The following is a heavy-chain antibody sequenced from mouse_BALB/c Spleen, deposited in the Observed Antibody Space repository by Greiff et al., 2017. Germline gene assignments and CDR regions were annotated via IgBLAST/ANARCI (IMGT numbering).Heavy chain of an antibody. J-gene: IGHJ1*01. Sequence: DVQLQESGPGLVKPSQSLSLTCSVTGYSITSGYYWNWIRQFPGNKLEWMGYISYDGSNNYNPSLKNRISITRDTSKNQFFLKLNSVTTEDTATYYCARGSRGDFDVWGAGTTVTVSS. D-gene: IGHD1-1*01. CDR1: GYSITSGYY. CDR2: ISYDGSN. V-gene: IGHV3-6*02. CDR3: ARGSRGDFDV.